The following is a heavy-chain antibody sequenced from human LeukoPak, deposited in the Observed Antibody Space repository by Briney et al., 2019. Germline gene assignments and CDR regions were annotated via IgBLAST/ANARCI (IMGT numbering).Heavy chain of an antibody. CDR3: VREVRWQLVLSDDDYYYNMDV. CDR1: GGTISRYY. Sequence: SETLSLTCTVSGGTISRYYWSWIRQAAGKGLEWIGRMYSSGSTNYNPSLKSRVTMSVDTSKNQFSLKLSSVTAADTAVYYCVREVRWQLVLSDDDYYYNMDVWGKGTTVTVSS. D-gene: IGHD6-6*01. V-gene: IGHV4-4*07. J-gene: IGHJ6*04. CDR2: MYSSGST.